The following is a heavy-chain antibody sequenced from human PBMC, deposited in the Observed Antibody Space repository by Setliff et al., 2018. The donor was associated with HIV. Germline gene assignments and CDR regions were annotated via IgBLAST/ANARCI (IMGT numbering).Heavy chain of an antibody. CDR2: INPNSGGT. CDR3: ARVADRFLEWLPTSTYYYMDV. CDR1: GYTFTDDY. V-gene: IGHV1-2*02. J-gene: IGHJ6*03. Sequence: ASVKVSCKASGYTFTDDYMHWVRQAPGQGLEWMGWINPNSGGTNYAQKLQGRVTMTRDTSISTVYMELSRLRSDDTAVYYCARVADRFLEWLPTSTYYYMDVWGKGTTVTVSS. D-gene: IGHD3-3*01.